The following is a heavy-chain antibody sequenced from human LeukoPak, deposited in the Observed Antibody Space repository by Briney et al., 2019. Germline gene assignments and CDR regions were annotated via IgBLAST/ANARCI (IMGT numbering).Heavy chain of an antibody. CDR3: ARGLPPVMKYYFDY. Sequence: GRSLRLSCAASGFTFSSYGMYWVRQAPGKGLEWVAVMWYDGSNKYYADSVKGRFTISRDDSKNTLYLQMNSLRAEDTAMYYCARGLPPVMKYYFDYWGQGTLVTVSS. CDR2: MWYDGSNK. V-gene: IGHV3-33*07. J-gene: IGHJ4*02. D-gene: IGHD4-11*01. CDR1: GFTFSSYG.